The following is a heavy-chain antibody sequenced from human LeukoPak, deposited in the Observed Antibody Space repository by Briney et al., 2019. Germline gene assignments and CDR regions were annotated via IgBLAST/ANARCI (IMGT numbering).Heavy chain of an antibody. CDR2: IGIGGDT. CDR1: GFIFNDFD. CDR3: ARDRFGMDV. J-gene: IGHJ6*02. Sequence: RAGGSLRLSCTAAGFIFNDFDFHWVRQGPGKGLDWVSAIGIGGDTHYSGSVKGRFTISRENAKNSLFLHMNNLRAGDTAVYYCARDRFGMDVWGRGTTVTVSS. V-gene: IGHV3-13*01.